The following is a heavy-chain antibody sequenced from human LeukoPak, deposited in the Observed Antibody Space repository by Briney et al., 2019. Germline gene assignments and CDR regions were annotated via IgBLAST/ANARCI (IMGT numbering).Heavy chain of an antibody. CDR2: INHSGST. J-gene: IGHJ5*01. CDR3: ARRLTWEPVRGDWFDS. V-gene: IGHV4-34*01. D-gene: IGHD1-26*01. Sequence: PSETLSLTCAVYGGSFSGYYWSWIRQPPGKGLEWIGEINHSGSTNYNPSLKSRVTISVDTSKNQFSLKLSSVTAADTAVYYCARRLTWEPVRGDWFDSWGQGTLVTVSS. CDR1: GGSFSGYY.